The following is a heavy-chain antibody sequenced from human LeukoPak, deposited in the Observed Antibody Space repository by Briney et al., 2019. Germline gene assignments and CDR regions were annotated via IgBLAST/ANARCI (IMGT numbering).Heavy chain of an antibody. Sequence: GGSLRLSCAASGFTVSTNYMTWVRQAPGKGLEWVSVLYSSGFTYYADSVKGRFTISRDNSKNTVNLQLSSLRTEDTAVYYCAAGGLVGAHYYFDYWGQRTRVTVSS. J-gene: IGHJ4*02. D-gene: IGHD1-26*01. CDR3: AAGGLVGAHYYFDY. V-gene: IGHV3-66*02. CDR1: GFTVSTNY. CDR2: LYSSGFT.